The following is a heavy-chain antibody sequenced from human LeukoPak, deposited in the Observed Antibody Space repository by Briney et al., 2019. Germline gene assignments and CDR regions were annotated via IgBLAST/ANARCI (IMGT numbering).Heavy chain of an antibody. D-gene: IGHD2-2*01. V-gene: IGHV3-21*01. Sequence: QPGGSLRLSCAASGFNLRSYSLNWVRQAPGKGLEWVSSISSSSSYIYYADSVKGRFTISRDNAKNSLYLQMNSLRAEDTAVYYCARVSSYCSSTSCTGDYWGQGTLVTVSS. CDR3: ARVSSYCSSTSCTGDY. CDR1: GFNLRSYS. J-gene: IGHJ4*02. CDR2: ISSSSSYI.